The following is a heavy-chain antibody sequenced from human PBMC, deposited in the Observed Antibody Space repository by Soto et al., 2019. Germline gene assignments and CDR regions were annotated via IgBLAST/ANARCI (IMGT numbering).Heavy chain of an antibody. Sequence: ASVKVSCKASGGTFSSYAISWVRQAPGQGLEWMGGIIPIFGTANYAQKFQGRVTITADESTSTAYMELSSLRSEDTAVYYCARAATMVRGVSPYYGMDVWGQGTTVTVSS. D-gene: IGHD3-10*01. J-gene: IGHJ6*02. CDR1: GGTFSSYA. CDR2: IIPIFGTA. V-gene: IGHV1-69*13. CDR3: ARAATMVRGVSPYYGMDV.